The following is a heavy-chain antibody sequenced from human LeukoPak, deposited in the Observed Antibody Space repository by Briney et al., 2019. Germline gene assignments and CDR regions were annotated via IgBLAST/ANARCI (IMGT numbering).Heavy chain of an antibody. CDR3: ARIAEGVVPAADTDY. D-gene: IGHD2-2*01. V-gene: IGHV1-46*01. CDR1: GYTFTSYY. CDR2: INPSGGSA. Sequence: GASVKVSCKASGYTFTSYYMHWVRQAPGQGLEWMGIINPSGGSASYAQNFQGRVTMTRDTSTSTVYMEVSSLRSEDTAMYYCARIAEGVVPAADTDYGGQGTLVTVSS. J-gene: IGHJ4*02.